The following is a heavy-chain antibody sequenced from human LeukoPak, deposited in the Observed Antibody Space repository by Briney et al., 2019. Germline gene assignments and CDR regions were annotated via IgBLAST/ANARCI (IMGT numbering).Heavy chain of an antibody. CDR1: VGTFSSYA. J-gene: IGHJ4*02. Sequence: GSSVKVSCKASVGTFSSYAISWVRPAPGQGLEWMGGIIPIFGTANYAQKFQGRVTITADESTSTAYMELSSLRSEDTAVYYCARAYYESSAYRHAVYFDYWGQGTLVTVSS. D-gene: IGHD3-22*01. CDR2: IIPIFGTA. V-gene: IGHV1-69*01. CDR3: ARAYYESSAYRHAVYFDY.